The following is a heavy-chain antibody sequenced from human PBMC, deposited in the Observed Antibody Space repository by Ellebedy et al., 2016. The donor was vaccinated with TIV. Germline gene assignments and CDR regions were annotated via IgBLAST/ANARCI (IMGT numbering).Heavy chain of an antibody. CDR2: ISPYTGDT. Sequence: ASVKVSCKTSGFTFGTYSISWVRQAPGQGLEWVGWISPYTGDTNYARKVQGRVSMTTDTSTTTVYMELRSLRSDDTAVYYCTRDMVQGMVAKYLWFDYWGQGTPVTVS. CDR3: TRDMVQGMVAKYLWFDY. CDR1: GFTFGTYS. D-gene: IGHD4/OR15-4a*01. J-gene: IGHJ4*02. V-gene: IGHV1-18*01.